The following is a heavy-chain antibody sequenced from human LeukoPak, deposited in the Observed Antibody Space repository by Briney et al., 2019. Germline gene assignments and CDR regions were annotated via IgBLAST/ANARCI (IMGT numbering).Heavy chain of an antibody. V-gene: IGHV1-2*02. J-gene: IGHJ4*02. Sequence: ASVNVSSKASGYTFTGYYMHWVRQAPGQGLEWMGWINPNSGGTNYAQKFQGRVTVTRDTSISTAYMELSSLTSDDTAVYYCARGYCGVDCYSFDYWGQGTLVTVSS. CDR1: GYTFTGYY. CDR2: INPNSGGT. D-gene: IGHD2-21*02. CDR3: ARGYCGVDCYSFDY.